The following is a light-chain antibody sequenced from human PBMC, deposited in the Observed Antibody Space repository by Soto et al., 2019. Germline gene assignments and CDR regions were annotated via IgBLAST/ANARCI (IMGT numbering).Light chain of an antibody. CDR2: GAS. J-gene: IGKJ5*01. CDR1: QSVSSNY. Sequence: EIVLTQSPGTLSLSPGERATLSCRASQSVSSNYLAWYQHKPGQAPRLLIYGASSRATGIPDRFSGSGSGTDFTLTISGLEPEDFTVYYCQHYGISPPITFGQGTRLEIK. V-gene: IGKV3-20*01. CDR3: QHYGISPPIT.